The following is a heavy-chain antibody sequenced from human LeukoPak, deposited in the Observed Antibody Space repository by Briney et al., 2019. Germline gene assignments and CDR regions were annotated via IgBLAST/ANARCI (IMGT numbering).Heavy chain of an antibody. CDR2: ISYGGST. V-gene: IGHV4-61*01. D-gene: IGHD2-8*02. CDR3: ARRGTGGRSFDI. J-gene: IGHJ3*02. CDR1: GGSVSSGSYY. Sequence: SETLSLTCTVSGGSVSSGSYYWTWIRQPPGKGLEWIGYISYGGSTNFNPSLKSRVTISVDTSKNQFSLNLSSVTAADTAVYYCARRGTGGRSFDIWGQGTMVTVSS.